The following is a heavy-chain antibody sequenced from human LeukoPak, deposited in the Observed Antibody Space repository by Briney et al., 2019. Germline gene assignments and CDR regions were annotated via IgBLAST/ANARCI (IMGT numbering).Heavy chain of an antibody. J-gene: IGHJ4*02. Sequence: ASVKVSCKASGYTFTNYYMYWVRQAPGQGLEWMGIINPSSGSTTYAQRFQGRVTMTRDTSTSTVYMQLSSLRSEDTAVYYCARRLRSSAMDFWGQGTLVTVSS. CDR2: INPSSGST. V-gene: IGHV1-46*01. D-gene: IGHD6-25*01. CDR1: GYTFTNYY. CDR3: ARRLRSSAMDF.